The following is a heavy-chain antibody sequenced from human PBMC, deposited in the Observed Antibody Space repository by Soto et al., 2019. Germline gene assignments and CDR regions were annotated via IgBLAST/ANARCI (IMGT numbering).Heavy chain of an antibody. V-gene: IGHV1-18*01. CDR2: ISPYNDDT. D-gene: IGHD2-15*01. J-gene: IGHJ6*02. CDR3: ARGGEYHCSGSANYPHYGMNV. Sequence: ASVKVSCKASGYTFSSYGISWVRQAPGQGLEWLGWISPYNDDTQYAQKIQGRVFMTTDTSTKTAYLDLRSLRSDDTAVYYCARGGEYHCSGSANYPHYGMNVWGQGTTVTVSS. CDR1: GYTFSSYG.